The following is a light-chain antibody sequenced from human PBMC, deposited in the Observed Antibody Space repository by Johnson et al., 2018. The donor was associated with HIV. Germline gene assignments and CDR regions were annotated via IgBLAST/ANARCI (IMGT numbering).Light chain of an antibody. CDR3: GTWDSSLSAGPYV. CDR1: SSNIGNNY. J-gene: IGLJ1*01. V-gene: IGLV1-51*01. CDR2: DNN. Sequence: QSVLTQPPSVSAAPGQKVTISCSGSSSNIGNNYVSWYQQLPGTAPKLLIYDNNKRPSGLSDRFSGSKSGTSGTLGITGLKTGDEADYYCGTWDSSLSAGPYVFGTGTKVTVL.